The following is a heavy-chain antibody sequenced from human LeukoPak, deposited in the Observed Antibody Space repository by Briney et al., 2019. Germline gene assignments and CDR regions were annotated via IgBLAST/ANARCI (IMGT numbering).Heavy chain of an antibody. CDR3: ARGYCSGGTCYLVENWLDP. CDR2: INPNSGGT. D-gene: IGHD2-15*01. V-gene: IGHV1-2*06. CDR1: GYTFTGNF. J-gene: IGHJ5*02. Sequence: AASVKVSCKASGYTFTGNFIHWVRQAPGQGLEWMGRINPNSGGTDYAQNFQGRVTMTRDTSIGTAYMELSRLRSDDTAVYYCARGYCSGGTCYLVENWLDPWGQGTLVTVSS.